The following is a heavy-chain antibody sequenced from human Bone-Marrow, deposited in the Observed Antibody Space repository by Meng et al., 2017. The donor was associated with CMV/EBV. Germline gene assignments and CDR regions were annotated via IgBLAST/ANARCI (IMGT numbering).Heavy chain of an antibody. CDR2: INPNSGGT. CDR1: GYTFSSYY. J-gene: IGHJ5*02. V-gene: IGHV1-2*02. Sequence: ASVKVSCKASGYTFSSYYMHWVRQAPGQGLEWMGWINPNSGGTNYAQKFQGRVTMTRDTSISTAYMELSRLRSDDTAVYYCEEGSAEYSSTFDPWGQGTLVTVSS. D-gene: IGHD6-6*01. CDR3: EEGSAEYSSTFDP.